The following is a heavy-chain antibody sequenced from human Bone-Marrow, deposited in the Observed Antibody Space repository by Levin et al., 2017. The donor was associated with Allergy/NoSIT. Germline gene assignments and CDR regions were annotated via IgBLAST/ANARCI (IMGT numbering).Heavy chain of an antibody. D-gene: IGHD3-16*01. CDR2: ITSSGTSA. CDR3: TRDRLRGHNWFDP. Sequence: GESLKISCVASGFTFSIYNIHWVRQAPGKGLEWISSITSSGTSAYYADSVKGRFSISRDDAGNSAFLQMTSLRVEDTAVYYCTRDRLRGHNWFDPWGQGTLVTVS. J-gene: IGHJ5*02. CDR1: GFTFSIYN. V-gene: IGHV3-21*01.